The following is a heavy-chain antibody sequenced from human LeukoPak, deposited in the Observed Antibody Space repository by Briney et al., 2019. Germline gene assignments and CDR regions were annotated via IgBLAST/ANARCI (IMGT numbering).Heavy chain of an antibody. CDR1: GFTFSSYW. V-gene: IGHV3-74*01. D-gene: IGHD5-12*01. CDR3: ARGGYSGYDSKYYGMDV. J-gene: IGHJ6*02. CDR2: INTDGSST. Sequence: GGSLRLSCAASGFTFSSYWMHWVRKAPGKGLVWVSRINTDGSSTIYADSVKGRFTTSRDNAKNTLYLQMNSLRAEDTAVYYCARGGYSGYDSKYYGMDVWGQGTTVTVSS.